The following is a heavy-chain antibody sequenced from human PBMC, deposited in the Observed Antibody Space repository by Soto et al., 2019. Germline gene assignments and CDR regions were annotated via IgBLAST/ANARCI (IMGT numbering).Heavy chain of an antibody. Sequence: PGGSLRLSCTVSGFDFRHNCLTWIRQSPGRGLEWLSYISTSGRPAYYADSVKGRFTIATDNAKKSLYLQMDSLRVEDTGVYYCATGGIYYEAWGQGTLVTVSS. CDR2: ISTSGRPA. CDR1: GFDFRHNC. J-gene: IGHJ5*02. D-gene: IGHD1-26*01. V-gene: IGHV3-11*01. CDR3: ATGGIYYEA.